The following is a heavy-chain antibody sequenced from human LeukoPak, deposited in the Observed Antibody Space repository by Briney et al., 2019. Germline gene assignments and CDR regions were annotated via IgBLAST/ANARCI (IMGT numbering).Heavy chain of an antibody. CDR2: IYYSGST. J-gene: IGHJ2*01. CDR3: AKRGVLTYWYFDL. Sequence: SETLSLTCTVSGGSISSGGYYWSWIRQHPGKGLEWIGYIYYSGSTYYNPSLKSRVTISVDTSKNQFSLKLSSVTAADTAVYYCAKRGVLTYWYFDLWGRGTLVTVTS. D-gene: IGHD3-10*01. CDR1: GGSISSGGYY. V-gene: IGHV4-31*03.